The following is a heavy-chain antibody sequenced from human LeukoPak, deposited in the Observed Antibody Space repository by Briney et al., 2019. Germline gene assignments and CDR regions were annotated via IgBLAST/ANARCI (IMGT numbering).Heavy chain of an antibody. Sequence: SETLSLTCTVSGGSVSSGSYYWSWIRQPPGKGLEWIGYIYYSGSSNYNPSLKSRVTISVDTSKNQFSLKLSSVTAADTAVYYCARDRNGNWFDPWGQGTLVTVSS. D-gene: IGHD1-14*01. V-gene: IGHV4-61*01. CDR3: ARDRNGNWFDP. J-gene: IGHJ5*02. CDR2: IYYSGSS. CDR1: GGSVSSGSYY.